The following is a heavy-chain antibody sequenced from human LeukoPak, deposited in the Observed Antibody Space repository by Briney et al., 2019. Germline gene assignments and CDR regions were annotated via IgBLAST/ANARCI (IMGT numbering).Heavy chain of an antibody. J-gene: IGHJ3*02. V-gene: IGHV1-69*05. D-gene: IGHD2-21*02. CDR1: GGTYSSYA. Sequence: GSSVTVSCKASGGTYSSYAISWVRQAPGPGLEWMGGIIPISGTANYAQKFQGRVTITTDESTSTDYMELSSLRSEDTAVYYCASLCGGDCAGAFDIWGQGTMVTVSS. CDR3: ASLCGGDCAGAFDI. CDR2: IIPISGTA.